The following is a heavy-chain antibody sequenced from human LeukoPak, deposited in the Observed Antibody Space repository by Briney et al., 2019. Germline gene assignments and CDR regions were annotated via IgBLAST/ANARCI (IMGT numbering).Heavy chain of an antibody. CDR2: IYYTGST. CDR1: GGSISSSSHY. D-gene: IGHD5-12*01. J-gene: IGHJ3*02. V-gene: IGHV4-39*01. CDR3: ARRYRGGYDI. Sequence: SETLSLTCTVSGGSISSSSHYWGWICQPPGKGLEWIGSIYYTGSTYYSPSLESRVTISVDTSKNQFSLKLTSVTATDTAVYYCARRYRGGYDIWGQGTMVTVSS.